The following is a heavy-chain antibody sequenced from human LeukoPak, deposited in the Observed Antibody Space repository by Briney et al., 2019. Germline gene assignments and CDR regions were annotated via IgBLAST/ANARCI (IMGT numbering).Heavy chain of an antibody. CDR1: GGSLSGYY. Sequence: SETLSLTCAVYGGSLSGYYWNWIRQSPGKGLEWIGETHHSGSTNYNPSLKSRVTISLDTSKNQFSLKLSSVTAADTAVYYCARSSNGYYHFDLWGRGTLVTVSS. V-gene: IGHV4-34*01. CDR3: ARSSNGYYHFDL. J-gene: IGHJ2*01. D-gene: IGHD3-22*01. CDR2: THHSGST.